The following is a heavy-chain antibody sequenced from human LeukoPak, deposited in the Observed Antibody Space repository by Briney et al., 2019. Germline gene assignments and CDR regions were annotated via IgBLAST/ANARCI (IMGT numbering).Heavy chain of an antibody. CDR2: INPSGGST. CDR1: GYTLTELS. V-gene: IGHV1-46*01. CDR3: ARDLQLELFDY. J-gene: IGHJ4*02. D-gene: IGHD1-1*01. Sequence: ASVKVSCKVSGYTLTELSMHWVRQAPGQGLEWMGIINPSGGSTSYAQKFQGRVTMTRDMSTSTVYMELSSLRSEDTAVYYCARDLQLELFDYWGQGTLVTVSS.